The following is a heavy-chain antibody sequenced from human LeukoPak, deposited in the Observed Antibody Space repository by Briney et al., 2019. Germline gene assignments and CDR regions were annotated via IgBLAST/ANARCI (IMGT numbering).Heavy chain of an antibody. V-gene: IGHV4-61*02. J-gene: IGHJ3*02. Sequence: PSQTLSLTCTVSGGSISSGSFYWNWIRQPAGKGLEWIGRIYTSGSTNYSPSLKSRVTISVDTSKNQFSLKLSSVTAADTAVYYCARSYYYDSSGSKDAFDIWGLGTMVTVSS. CDR2: IYTSGST. D-gene: IGHD3-22*01. CDR1: GGSISSGSFY. CDR3: ARSYYYDSSGSKDAFDI.